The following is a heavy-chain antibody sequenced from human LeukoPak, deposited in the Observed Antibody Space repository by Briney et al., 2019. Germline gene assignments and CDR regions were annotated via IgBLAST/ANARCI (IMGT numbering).Heavy chain of an antibody. D-gene: IGHD4-17*01. CDR2: ISSSGSTI. Sequence: GGSLRLSCAASGFTFSSYEMNWVRQAPGKGLEWVSYISSSGSTIYYADSVKGRFTISRDNAKNSLYLQMSSLRAEDTAVYYCARGGDYGDYQRTYYFDYWGQGTLVTVSS. CDR3: ARGGDYGDYQRTYYFDY. V-gene: IGHV3-48*03. J-gene: IGHJ4*02. CDR1: GFTFSSYE.